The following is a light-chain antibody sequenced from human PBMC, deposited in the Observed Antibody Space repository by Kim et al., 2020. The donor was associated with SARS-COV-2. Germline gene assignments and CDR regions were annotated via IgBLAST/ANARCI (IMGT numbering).Light chain of an antibody. Sequence: ETVLTQSPGTLSLSPGQRATLSCRASQSVTSSFLAWYQQKPGQAPRLLIYGASSRATGIADRFSGRGSGTDFTLTIGRLQPEDFAVYYCKQYGDLPLTFGGGTKVQI. CDR1: QSVTSSF. J-gene: IGKJ4*01. CDR3: KQYGDLPLT. CDR2: GAS. V-gene: IGKV3-20*01.